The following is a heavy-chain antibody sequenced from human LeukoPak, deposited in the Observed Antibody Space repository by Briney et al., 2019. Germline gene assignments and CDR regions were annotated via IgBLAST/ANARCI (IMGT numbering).Heavy chain of an antibody. D-gene: IGHD6-19*01. Sequence: SRTLSLTCTVSGGSISSGGYYWSWIRQHPGKGLEWIGYIYYSGSTYYNPSLKSRVTISVDTSKNQFSLKLSSVTAADTAVYYCARGRIGYSSGWYFNYWGQGTLVTVSS. CDR2: IYYSGST. V-gene: IGHV4-31*03. CDR1: GGSISSGGYY. CDR3: ARGRIGYSSGWYFNY. J-gene: IGHJ4*02.